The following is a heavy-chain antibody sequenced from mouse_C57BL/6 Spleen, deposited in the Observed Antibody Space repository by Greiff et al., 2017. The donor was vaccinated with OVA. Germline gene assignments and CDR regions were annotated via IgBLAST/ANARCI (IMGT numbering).Heavy chain of an antibody. D-gene: IGHD2-10*02. CDR2: ISSGSSTI. Sequence: EVKLQESGGGLVKPGGSLKLSCAASGFTFSDYGMHWVRQAPEKGLEWVAYISSGSSTIYYADPVKGRFTISRDNAKNTLFLQMTSLRSEDTAVYYCARPGYGNYFDYWGQGTTLTVSS. CDR1: GFTFSDYG. J-gene: IGHJ2*01. V-gene: IGHV5-17*01. CDR3: ARPGYGNYFDY.